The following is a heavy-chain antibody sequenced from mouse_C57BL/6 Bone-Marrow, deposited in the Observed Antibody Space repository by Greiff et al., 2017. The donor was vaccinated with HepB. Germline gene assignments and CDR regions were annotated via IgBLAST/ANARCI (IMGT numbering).Heavy chain of an antibody. CDR3: AGGGTVVATN. J-gene: IGHJ3*01. CDR2: IRLKSDNYAT. D-gene: IGHD1-1*01. CDR1: GFTFSNYW. V-gene: IGHV6-3*01. Sequence: EVHLVESGGGLVQPGGSMKLSCVASGFTFSNYWMNWVRQSPEKGLEWVAQIRLKSDNYATHYAESVKGRFTISRDDSKSSVYLQMNNLRAEDTGIYYCAGGGTVVATNWGQGTLVTVSA.